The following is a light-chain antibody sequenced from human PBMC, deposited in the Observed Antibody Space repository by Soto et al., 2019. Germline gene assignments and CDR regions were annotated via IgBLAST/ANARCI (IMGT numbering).Light chain of an antibody. V-gene: IGKV1-39*01. CDR1: QSISSY. CDR3: QQSYSTPVT. J-gene: IGKJ1*01. CDR2: AAS. Sequence: DIQMTQSPSSLSASVGDRVTITCRASQSISSYLNWYQQKPGKAPKLLIYAASSLQSGVPSRFSGSRSGPDFTLTISSLQPEDFATYYCQQSYSTPVTFGQGTKVDNK.